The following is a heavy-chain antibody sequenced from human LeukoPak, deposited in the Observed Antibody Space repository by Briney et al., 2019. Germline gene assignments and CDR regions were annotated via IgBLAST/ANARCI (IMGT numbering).Heavy chain of an antibody. D-gene: IGHD5-24*01. CDR1: RFTFSSYA. J-gene: IGHJ4*02. CDR2: ISGSGGST. CDR3: AKSGYNRFDY. Sequence: GGSLRLSCATSRFTFSSYAMTWVRQAPGRGLEWVSSISGSGGSTYYAGSVKGRFTISRDNSKNTLYLQMNSLRAEDTAVYYCAKSGYNRFDYWGQGTLVTVSS. V-gene: IGHV3-23*01.